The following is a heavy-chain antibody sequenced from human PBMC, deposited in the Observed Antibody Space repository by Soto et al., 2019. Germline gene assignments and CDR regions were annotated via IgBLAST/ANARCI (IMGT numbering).Heavy chain of an antibody. V-gene: IGHV1-69*13. CDR3: ASGTQWLRDWFDP. J-gene: IGHJ5*02. CDR1: GGTFSSYA. Sequence: ASVKVSCKASGGTFSSYAISWVRQAPGKGLEWMGGIIPIFGTANDAQKFQGRVTITADESTSTAYMELSSLRSEDTAVYYCASGTQWLRDWFDPWGQGTLVTVSS. CDR2: IIPIFGTA. D-gene: IGHD5-12*01.